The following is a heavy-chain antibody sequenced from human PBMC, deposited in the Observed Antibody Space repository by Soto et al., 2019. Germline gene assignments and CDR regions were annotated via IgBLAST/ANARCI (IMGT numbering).Heavy chain of an antibody. CDR2: ISFDGNKK. CDR1: GFTFSNYA. D-gene: IGHD2-15*01. Sequence: SLRLSCAVSGFTFSNYAMHWVRQAPGKGLEWVAVISFDGNKKYYADSVEGRFTISRDNSKNTLYLQMNSLRDGDTAAYYCARDRDHAGWTYNYNMAVWGQGTMVTVSS. CDR3: ARDRDHAGWTYNYNMAV. J-gene: IGHJ6*02. V-gene: IGHV3-30-3*01.